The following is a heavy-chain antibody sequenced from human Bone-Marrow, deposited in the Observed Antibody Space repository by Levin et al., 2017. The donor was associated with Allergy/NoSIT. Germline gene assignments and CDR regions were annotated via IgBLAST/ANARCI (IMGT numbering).Heavy chain of an antibody. CDR1: GFIFSDYT. V-gene: IGHV3-48*01. J-gene: IGHJ4*02. Sequence: PGGSLRLSCAASGFIFSDYTMHWVRQAPGKGLEWVAAFTTGDPIIYYADSVKGRFTISRDNAKSSLYLQMNSLRAEDTALYYCARAKASGGHTSPAGFDFWGQGTPVIVSS. CDR3: ARAKASGGHTSPAGFDF. CDR2: FTTGDPII. D-gene: IGHD3-16*01.